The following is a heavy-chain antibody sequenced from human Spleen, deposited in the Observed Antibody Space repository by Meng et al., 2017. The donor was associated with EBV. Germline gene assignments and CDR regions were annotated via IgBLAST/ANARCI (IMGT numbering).Heavy chain of an antibody. J-gene: IGHJ4*02. CDR1: GYTLTELS. V-gene: IGHV1-24*01. D-gene: IGHD2-15*01. CDR2: FDAQKGET. CDR3: ATSLYCSADGCYLGHHFDS. Sequence: QVQLVQAVAEVKRPGASVKVSCKVSGYTLTELSMHWVRLAPGKGLEWMGSFDAQKGETISAQNFRDRVTMTGDTSADTTYMELSSLKSEDTAVYYCATSLYCSADGCYLGHHFDSWGQGTLVTVSS.